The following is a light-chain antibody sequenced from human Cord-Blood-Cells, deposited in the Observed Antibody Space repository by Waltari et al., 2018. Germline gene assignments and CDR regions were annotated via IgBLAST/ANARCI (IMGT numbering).Light chain of an antibody. CDR3: QTWGTGPWV. V-gene: IGLV4-69*01. CDR2: LNSDGSH. Sequence: QLVLTQSPSASASLGASVKLTCTLSSGHSSYAIAWHPQQPGKGPPYLMKLNSDGSHSKGDGIPDRCSDSSSGAGRDLPISSLQSEDEADYYCQTWGTGPWVFGGGTKLTVL. CDR1: SGHSSYA. J-gene: IGLJ3*02.